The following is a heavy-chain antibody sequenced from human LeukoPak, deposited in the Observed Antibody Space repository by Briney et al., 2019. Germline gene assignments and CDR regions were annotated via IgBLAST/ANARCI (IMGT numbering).Heavy chain of an antibody. CDR1: GFTFSSYA. D-gene: IGHD2-2*01. CDR2: ISGSGGST. V-gene: IGHV3-23*01. Sequence: GGSLRLSCAASGFTFSSYAMSWVRQAPGKGLEWVSAISGSGGSTYYADSVKGRFTISRDNSKNTLYLQMNSLRAEDTAVYYCAKDQDIVVVLTGAFDIWGQGTMVTVSS. J-gene: IGHJ3*02. CDR3: AKDQDIVVVLTGAFDI.